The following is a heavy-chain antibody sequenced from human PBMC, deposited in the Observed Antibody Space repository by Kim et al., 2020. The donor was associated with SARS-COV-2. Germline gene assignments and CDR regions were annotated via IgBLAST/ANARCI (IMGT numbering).Heavy chain of an antibody. J-gene: IGHJ4*02. Sequence: STYYADSVKGRFTISRDNSKNTLYLQMNSLRAEDTAVYYCAKEEEGYFDYWGQGTLVTVSS. CDR3: AKEEEGYFDY. D-gene: IGHD2-15*01. V-gene: IGHV3-23*01. CDR2: ST.